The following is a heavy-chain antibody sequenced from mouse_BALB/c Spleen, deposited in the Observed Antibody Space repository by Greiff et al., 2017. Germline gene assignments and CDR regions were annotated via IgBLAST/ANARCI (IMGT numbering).Heavy chain of an antibody. CDR2: INPNNGGT. J-gene: IGHJ1*01. V-gene: IGHV1-18*01. CDR1: GYTFTDYN. CDR3: ARREYYGSRRYFDV. D-gene: IGHD1-1*01. Sequence: EVQLQQSGPELVKPGASVKIPCKASGYTFTDYNMDWVKQSHGKSLEWIGDINPNNGGTIYNQKFKGKATLTVDKSSSTAYMELRSLTSEDTAVYYCARREYYGSRRYFDVWGAGTTVTVSS.